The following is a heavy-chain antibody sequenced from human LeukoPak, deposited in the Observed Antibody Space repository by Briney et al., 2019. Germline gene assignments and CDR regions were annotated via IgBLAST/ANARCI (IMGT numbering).Heavy chain of an antibody. J-gene: IGHJ3*02. Sequence: SVKVSCKASGGTFSSYAISWVRQAPGQGPEWMGGIIPIFGTTNYAQKFQGRVTITADEFTSTAYMEVSRLSSKDTAVYYCARGHSAAAGTFTAFDIWGQGTMVTVSS. CDR3: ARGHSAAAGTFTAFDI. V-gene: IGHV1-69*01. CDR2: IIPIFGTT. CDR1: GGTFSSYA. D-gene: IGHD6-13*01.